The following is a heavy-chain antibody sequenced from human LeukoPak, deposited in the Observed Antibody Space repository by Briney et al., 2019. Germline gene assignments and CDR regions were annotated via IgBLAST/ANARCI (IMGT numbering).Heavy chain of an antibody. CDR3: KSGGAAPGRFDY. CDR2: TKHDGSEQ. D-gene: IGHD6-13*01. V-gene: IGHV3-7*01. J-gene: IGHJ4*02. CDR1: GFTFTSYW. Sequence: GGSLRLSCAASGFTFTSYWMSWMRQAPGKGLQWVANTKHDGSEQYYVDSVKGRFTISRDNAKNSLYLQMNSLGVEDTAVYYCKSGGAAPGRFDYWGQGVLVTVSS.